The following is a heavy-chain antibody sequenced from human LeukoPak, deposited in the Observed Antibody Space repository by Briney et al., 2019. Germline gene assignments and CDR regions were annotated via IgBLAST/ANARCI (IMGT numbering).Heavy chain of an antibody. D-gene: IGHD3-3*01. CDR3: ARDKGGLLYRGAFDI. CDR1: GFTFSSYG. J-gene: IGHJ3*02. CDR2: ISSSGSTK. V-gene: IGHV3-48*04. Sequence: PGGSLRLSCAASGFTFSSYGMSWVRQAPGKGLEWVSYISSSGSTKYYADSVKGRFTISRDNAKNSLYLQMNSLRTEDTAVYYCARDKGGLLYRGAFDIWGQGTMVTVSS.